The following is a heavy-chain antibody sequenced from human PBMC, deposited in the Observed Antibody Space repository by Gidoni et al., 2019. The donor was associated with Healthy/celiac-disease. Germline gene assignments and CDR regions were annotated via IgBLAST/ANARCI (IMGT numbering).Heavy chain of an antibody. J-gene: IGHJ4*02. D-gene: IGHD6-6*01. CDR3: ARESQVSSSLFDY. CDR2: IIPIVGTA. CDR1: GGTVSSYA. Sequence: QVQLVQSGAEVKKPGSSVKVSCKASGGTVSSYAISWVRQAPGQGREWMGEIIPIVGTANYAQKLQGRVTITADESTSTAYMWLSSLRSEDTAVYYCARESQVSSSLFDYWGQGTLVTVSS. V-gene: IGHV1-69*01.